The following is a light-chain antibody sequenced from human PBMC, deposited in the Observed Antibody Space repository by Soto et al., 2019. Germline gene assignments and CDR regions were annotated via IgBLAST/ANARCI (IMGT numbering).Light chain of an antibody. CDR1: QSVSSN. J-gene: IGKJ3*01. CDR3: QQFGGSPPRFT. V-gene: IGKV3-20*01. Sequence: EIVMTQSPGALSVSPGERATLSCRASQSVSSNLAWYQQKPGQAPRLLIYGASTRAIGIPARFSGSGSGTDFTLTISRLEPADSAVYYCQQFGGSPPRFTFGPGTKVDVK. CDR2: GAS.